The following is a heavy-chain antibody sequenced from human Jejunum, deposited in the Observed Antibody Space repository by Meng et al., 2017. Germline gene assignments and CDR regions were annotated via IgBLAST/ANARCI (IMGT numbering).Heavy chain of an antibody. CDR3: ARSAYS. J-gene: IGHJ5*01. CDR2: IYTGGDA. CDR1: GFTVSQNY. V-gene: IGHV3-66*02. Sequence: GESLKISCAASGFTVSQNYMTWVRQAPGKGLEWVSVIYTGGDAYYADSVKGRFTFSRDNSRNMVYLQLNSLRPEDTAVYYCARSAYSWGHGTLVTGAS.